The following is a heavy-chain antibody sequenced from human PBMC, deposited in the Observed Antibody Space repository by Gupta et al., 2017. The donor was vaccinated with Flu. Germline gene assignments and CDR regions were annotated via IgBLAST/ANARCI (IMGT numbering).Heavy chain of an antibody. CDR3: VRVSGDYTELDT. D-gene: IGHD4-4*01. V-gene: IGHV4-59*01. CDR2: VYHSGTT. J-gene: IGHJ3*02. CDR1: GESITTYF. Sequence: QVQLQESGPGLVKPSETLSLICTVSGESITTYFWSWIRQSPGKGLDWIGFVYHSGTTNFNPSCKSRVAMYVEVAKSQVSLNLRSVSAADTAMYYWVRVSGDYTELDTWGPGTMVTVAS.